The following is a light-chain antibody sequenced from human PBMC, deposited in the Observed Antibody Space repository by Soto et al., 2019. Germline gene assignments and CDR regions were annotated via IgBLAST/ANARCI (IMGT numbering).Light chain of an antibody. Sequence: DIQMAQYPSSLSASVGDRVTITCRASQGISNYLAWYQQKPGKVPKLLIYAASTLQSGVPSRFSGSGSGTDFTLTISSLQPEDVATYYCQKYNSALQAFGPGTKVDIK. CDR3: QKYNSALQA. J-gene: IGKJ3*01. V-gene: IGKV1-27*01. CDR2: AAS. CDR1: QGISNY.